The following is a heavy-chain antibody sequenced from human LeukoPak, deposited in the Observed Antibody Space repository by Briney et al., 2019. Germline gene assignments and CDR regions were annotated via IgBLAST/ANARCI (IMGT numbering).Heavy chain of an antibody. V-gene: IGHV3-30*03. J-gene: IGHJ4*02. CDR1: GYTFTSYG. CDR3: ARKYYEYYFDY. CDR2: ISYGGGNK. Sequence: SCKASGYTFTSYGMHWVRQAPGKGLEWVSVISYGGGNKYYADSVKGRFTISRDNSKNTLYLEMNSLRAEDTAVYYCARKYYEYYFDYWGQGTLVTVSS. D-gene: IGHD3-3*01.